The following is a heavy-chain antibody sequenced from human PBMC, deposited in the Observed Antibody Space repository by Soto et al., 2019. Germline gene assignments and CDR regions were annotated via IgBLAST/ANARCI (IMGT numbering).Heavy chain of an antibody. J-gene: IGHJ4*02. D-gene: IGHD3-22*01. V-gene: IGHV3-33*01. CDR3: ARDYDSSGYPRYYFDY. CDR1: GFTFSSYG. Sequence: GGSLRLSCAASGFTFSSYGMHWVRQAPGKGLEWVAVIWYDGSNKYYADSVKGRFTISRDNSKNTLYLQMNSLRAEDTAVYYCARDYDSSGYPRYYFDYWGQGTLVTLSS. CDR2: IWYDGSNK.